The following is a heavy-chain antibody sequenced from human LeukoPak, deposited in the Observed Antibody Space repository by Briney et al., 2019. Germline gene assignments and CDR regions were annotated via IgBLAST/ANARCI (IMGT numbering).Heavy chain of an antibody. V-gene: IGHV1-18*01. CDR3: ARNVTHSSSWRSLLSAEYYYYYYMDV. J-gene: IGHJ6*03. Sequence: GASVKVSCKASGYTFTSYGISWVRQAPGQGLEWMGWISAYNGNTNYAQKLQGRVTMTTDTSTSTAYMELRSLRSDDTAVYYCARNVTHSSSWRSLLSAEYYYYYYMDVWGKGTTVTVSS. D-gene: IGHD6-13*01. CDR2: ISAYNGNT. CDR1: GYTFTSYG.